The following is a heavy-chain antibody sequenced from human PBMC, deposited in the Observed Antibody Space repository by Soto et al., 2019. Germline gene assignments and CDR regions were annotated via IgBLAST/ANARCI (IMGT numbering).Heavy chain of an antibody. CDR1: GYTFTGYY. CDR3: ERVADSSGWDYYGMDV. CDR2: INPNSGGT. D-gene: IGHD6-19*01. Sequence: ASVKVSCKASGYTFTGYYMHWVRQAPGQGLEWMGWINPNSGGTNYAQKFQGWVTMTRDTSISTAYMELSRLRSDDTAVYYCERVADSSGWDYYGMDVWGQGTTVTVSS. J-gene: IGHJ6*02. V-gene: IGHV1-2*04.